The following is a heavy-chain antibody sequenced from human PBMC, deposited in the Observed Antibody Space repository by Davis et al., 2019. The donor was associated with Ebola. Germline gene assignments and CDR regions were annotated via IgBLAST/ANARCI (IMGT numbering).Heavy chain of an antibody. V-gene: IGHV3-23*01. CDR2: FGTGGNT. D-gene: IGHD2-2*01. CDR3: AKGDVLVPTAMLCNY. Sequence: GESLKISCETSGFIFRNYVMSWVRQAPGKGLEWVSTFGTGGNTYYADSVKGRFTISRDNSKNTLYLQMNSLRAEDTAVYYCAKGDVLVPTAMLCNYWGQGTLVTVSS. J-gene: IGHJ4*02. CDR1: GFIFRNYV.